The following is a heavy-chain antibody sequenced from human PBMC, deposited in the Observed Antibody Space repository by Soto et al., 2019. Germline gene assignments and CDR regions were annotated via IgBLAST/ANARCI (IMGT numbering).Heavy chain of an antibody. V-gene: IGHV1-24*01. Sequence: ASVKVSCKVSGYTLTELSMHWVRQAPGKGLEWMGGFDPEDGETIYAQKFQGRVTMTEDTSTDTAYMELSSLRSEDTAVYYCATSAMYSSSWQRFDYWGQGTLVTVSS. CDR2: FDPEDGET. J-gene: IGHJ4*02. CDR3: ATSAMYSSSWQRFDY. CDR1: GYTLTELS. D-gene: IGHD6-13*01.